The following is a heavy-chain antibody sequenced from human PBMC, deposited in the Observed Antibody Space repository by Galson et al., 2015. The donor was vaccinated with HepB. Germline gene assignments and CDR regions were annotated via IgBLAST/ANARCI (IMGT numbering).Heavy chain of an antibody. J-gene: IGHJ4*02. CDR3: ASLFCRGGKCCGGCSYDY. Sequence: ETLSLTCTVSGDSVSSGTYYWGWIRQPPGKGLEWIGSIYHTGSTYYNPSLKSRDTISVDTSKNQFSLKLSSVTAADTAVYYCASLFCRGGKCCGGCSYDYRGQGTLVTVSS. CDR2: IYHTGST. V-gene: IGHV4-39*01. CDR1: GDSVSSGTYY. D-gene: IGHD2-15*01.